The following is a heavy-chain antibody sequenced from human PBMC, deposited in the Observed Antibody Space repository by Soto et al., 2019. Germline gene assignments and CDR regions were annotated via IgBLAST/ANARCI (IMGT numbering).Heavy chain of an antibody. V-gene: IGHV3-30*18. D-gene: IGHD3-3*01. CDR2: ISYDGSNK. CDR3: AKATLEWLFVSYYYYGMDV. J-gene: IGHJ6*02. Sequence: PGGSLRLSCGASVFTFSSYGMHWVRQAPGKGLEWVAVISYDGSNKYYADSVKGRFTISRDNSKNTLYLQMNSLRAEDTAVYYCAKATLEWLFVSYYYYGMDVWGQGTTVTVSS. CDR1: VFTFSSYG.